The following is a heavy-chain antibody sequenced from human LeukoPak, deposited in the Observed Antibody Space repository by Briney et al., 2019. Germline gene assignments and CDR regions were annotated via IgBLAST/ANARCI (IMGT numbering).Heavy chain of an antibody. CDR1: LGTFSRYA. CDR3: ARLWAPTYYYYYGMDV. D-gene: IGHD2-21*01. V-gene: IGHV1-69*13. CDR2: IIPIFGTA. J-gene: IGHJ6*02. Sequence: SVHVSFQASLGTFSRYAISWVGQAPGQGLEWMGGIIPIFGTANYAHKFDGRVTITADDSTSTAYMELSSLRSEDTAVYYCARLWAPTYYYYYGMDVWGQGTTVTVSS.